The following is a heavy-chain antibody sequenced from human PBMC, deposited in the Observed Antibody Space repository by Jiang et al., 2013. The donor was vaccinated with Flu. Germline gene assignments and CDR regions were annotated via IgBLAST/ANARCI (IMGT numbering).Heavy chain of an antibody. CDR2: IYYSGST. D-gene: IGHD3-3*01. CDR1: GGSISSYY. J-gene: IGHJ3*02. V-gene: IGHV4-59*08. Sequence: PGLVKPSETLSLTCTVSGGSISSYYWSWIRQPPGKGLEWIGYIYYSGSTNYNPSLKSRVTISVDTSKNQFSLKLSSVTAADTAVYYCARHLEWLLYPDAFDIWGQGTMVTVSS. CDR3: ARHLEWLLYPDAFDI.